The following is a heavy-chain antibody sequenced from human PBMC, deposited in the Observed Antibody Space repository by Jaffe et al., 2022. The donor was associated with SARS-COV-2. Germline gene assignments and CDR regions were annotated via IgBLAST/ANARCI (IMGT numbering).Heavy chain of an antibody. CDR1: GFTFSSYE. V-gene: IGHV3-48*03. CDR3: ATVPSDYDDY. J-gene: IGHJ4*02. CDR2: ISSSGSTI. Sequence: EVQLVESGGGLVQPGGSLRLSCAASGFTFSSYEMNWVRQAPGKGLEWVSYISSSGSTIYYADSVKGRFTISRDNAKNSLYLQMNSLRAEDTAVYYCATVPSDYDDYWGQGTLVTVSS.